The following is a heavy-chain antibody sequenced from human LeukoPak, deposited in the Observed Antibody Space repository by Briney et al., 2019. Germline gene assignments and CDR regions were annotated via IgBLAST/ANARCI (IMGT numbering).Heavy chain of an antibody. V-gene: IGHV4-61*02. J-gene: IGHJ4*02. CDR3: ARETATLTYFDY. CDR1: GGSISSGTYY. D-gene: IGHD5-12*01. Sequence: SQTPSLTCTVSGGSISSGTYYWSWIRQPAGKELEWVGRIYSSGGTNYNPSLKSRVTISVDTSKNQFSLQLSSVTAADTAVYYCARETATLTYFDYWGQGTLVTVSS. CDR2: IYSSGGT.